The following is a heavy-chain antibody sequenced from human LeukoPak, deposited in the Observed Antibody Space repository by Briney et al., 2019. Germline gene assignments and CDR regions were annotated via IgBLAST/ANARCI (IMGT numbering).Heavy chain of an antibody. J-gene: IGHJ4*02. CDR2: ISAYNGNT. CDR1: GYTFTSYG. D-gene: IGHD6-19*01. V-gene: IGHV1-18*01. Sequence: ASVKVSCKASGYTFTSYGISWVRQAPGQGLEWMGWISAYNGNTNYAQKLQGRVTMTRNTSISTAYMELSSLRSEDTAVYYCARYSSGDDYWGQGTLVTVSS. CDR3: ARYSSGDDY.